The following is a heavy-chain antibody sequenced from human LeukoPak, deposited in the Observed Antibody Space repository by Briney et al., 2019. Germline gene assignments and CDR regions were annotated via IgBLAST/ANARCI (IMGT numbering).Heavy chain of an antibody. J-gene: IGHJ4*02. V-gene: IGHV3-48*04. CDR2: ISSSSSTI. Sequence: GGSLRLSCVASGFTFSSYSMNWVRQAPGQGLEWVSYISSSSSTIYYADSVKGRFTISRDNAKNSLYLQTNSLRAEDTAVYYRAKADDHYVTDYWGQGTLVTVSS. D-gene: IGHD3-16*01. CDR3: AKADDHYVTDY. CDR1: GFTFSSYS.